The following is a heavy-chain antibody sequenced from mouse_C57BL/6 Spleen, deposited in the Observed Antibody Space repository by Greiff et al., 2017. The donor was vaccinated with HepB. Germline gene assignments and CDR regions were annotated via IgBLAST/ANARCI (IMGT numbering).Heavy chain of an antibody. CDR2: IYPGDGDT. CDR3: EVVALDYAMDY. D-gene: IGHD1-1*01. Sequence: QVQLKESGPELVKPGASVKISCKASGYAFSSSWMNWVKQRPGKGLEWIGRIYPGDGDTNYNGKFKGKATLTADKSSSTAYMQLSSLTSEDSAVYFCEVVALDYAMDYWGQGTSVTVSS. V-gene: IGHV1-82*01. J-gene: IGHJ4*01. CDR1: GYAFSSSW.